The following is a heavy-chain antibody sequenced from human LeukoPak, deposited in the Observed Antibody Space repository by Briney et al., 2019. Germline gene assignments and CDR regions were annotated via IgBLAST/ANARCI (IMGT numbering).Heavy chain of an antibody. J-gene: IGHJ6*03. D-gene: IGHD3-10*01. V-gene: IGHV3-23*01. CDR2: INDNGAAP. CDR3: AKGLKTGAGPYKGYHYYMDV. Sequence: RLSXXXXXFTXXXXAMXXXXXXPXXXLKXVSXINDNGAAPYYADSVKGRFTISRDNSYNTVSLQMNSLRDEDTGVYYCAKGLKTGAGPYKGYHYYMDVWGKGATVTVSS. CDR1: XFTXXXXA.